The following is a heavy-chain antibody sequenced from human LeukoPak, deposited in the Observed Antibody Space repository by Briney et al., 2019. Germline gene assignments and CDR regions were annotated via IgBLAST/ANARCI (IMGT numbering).Heavy chain of an antibody. CDR1: GFNFSTYS. CDR3: AKDSHWILFDD. D-gene: IGHD2-2*03. J-gene: IGHJ4*02. V-gene: IGHV3-21*04. Sequence: GGSLRLSCAASGFNFSTYSMNWVRQAPGKGLEWVSSISSRSSYIFYADSMKGRFTISRDNAKNSLSLQMNSLRDEDTAVYYCAKDSHWILFDDWGQGTLVTVSS. CDR2: ISSRSSYI.